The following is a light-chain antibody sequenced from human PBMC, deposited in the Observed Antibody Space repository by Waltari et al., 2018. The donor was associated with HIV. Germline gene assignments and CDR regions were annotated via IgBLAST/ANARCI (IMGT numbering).Light chain of an antibody. CDR2: DVN. CDR3: CSYAGSYTWV. CDR1: SSDVGGYKY. Sequence: QSALTQSRSVSGSPGPSVTISCTGTSSDVGGYKYVSWYQQHPGKAPKLMIYDVNKRPSGVPDRFSGSKSANTASLTISGLQAEDEADYYCCSYAGSYTWVFGGGTKLTVL. V-gene: IGLV2-11*01. J-gene: IGLJ3*02.